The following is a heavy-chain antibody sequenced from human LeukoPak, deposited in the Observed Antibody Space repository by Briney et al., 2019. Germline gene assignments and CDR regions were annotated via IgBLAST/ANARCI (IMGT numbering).Heavy chain of an antibody. Sequence: GGSLRLSCAASGLTFSNSGMSWVRQAPGKGLEWVSAITGSGDNTYYADSVKGRFTISRDNSKNTLYLQMSSLRAEDTAVYYCAKIGGYFDYWGQGTLVTVSS. CDR3: AKIGGYFDY. V-gene: IGHV3-23*01. CDR2: ITGSGDNT. CDR1: GLTFSNSG. J-gene: IGHJ4*02. D-gene: IGHD3-10*01.